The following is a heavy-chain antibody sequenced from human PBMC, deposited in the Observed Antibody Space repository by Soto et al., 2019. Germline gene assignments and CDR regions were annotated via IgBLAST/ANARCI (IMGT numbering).Heavy chain of an antibody. CDR3: ARLERSGPTMWTRPIDAFDI. J-gene: IGHJ3*02. CDR2: IYYSGST. Sequence: QVQLQESGPGLVKPSETLSLTCTVSGGSISSYYWSWIRQPPGKGLEWIGYIYYSGSTNYNPSLKSRVTISVDTSKNQFSLKLSSVTAADTAVYYCARLERSGPTMWTRPIDAFDIWGQGTMVTVSS. CDR1: GGSISSYY. V-gene: IGHV4-59*08. D-gene: IGHD1-1*01.